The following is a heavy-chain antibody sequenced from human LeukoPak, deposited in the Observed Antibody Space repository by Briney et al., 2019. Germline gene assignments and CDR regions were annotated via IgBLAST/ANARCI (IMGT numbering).Heavy chain of an antibody. Sequence: SETLSLTCAVYGGSFSGYYWSWIRQPPGKGLEWIGEINHSGSTNYNPSLKSRVTISVDTSKNQFSLKLSSVTAADTAVYYCARGLSRYYYDSSGYYYYWGQGTLVTVSS. V-gene: IGHV4-34*01. CDR2: INHSGST. J-gene: IGHJ4*02. CDR3: ARGLSRYYYDSSGYYYY. CDR1: GGSFSGYY. D-gene: IGHD3-22*01.